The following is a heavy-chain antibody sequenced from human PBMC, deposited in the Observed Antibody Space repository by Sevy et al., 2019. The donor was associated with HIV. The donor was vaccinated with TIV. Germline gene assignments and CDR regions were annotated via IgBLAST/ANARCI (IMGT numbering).Heavy chain of an antibody. CDR2: INSGGST. CDR1: GFTISSNY. Sequence: GGSLRLSCAASGFTISSNYMSWVRQAPGKGLEWVSIINSGGSTYYADSVKGRFTISRDSSKNTRYLQMNSLRAEDTAVYYCVANRVMAARLSFDYYYMDVWGKGTTVTVSS. V-gene: IGHV3-53*01. J-gene: IGHJ6*03. D-gene: IGHD6-6*01. CDR3: VANRVMAARLSFDYYYMDV.